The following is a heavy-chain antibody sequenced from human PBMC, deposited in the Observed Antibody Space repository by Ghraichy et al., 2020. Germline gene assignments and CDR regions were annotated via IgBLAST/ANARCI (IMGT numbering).Heavy chain of an antibody. J-gene: IGHJ5*02. V-gene: IGHV1-2*02. D-gene: IGHD2-8*01. CDR3: ARLRYCSNVRCPIGAGWFDP. CDR1: GYSFTDYF. CDR2: INPHSGST. Sequence: ASVKVSCKASGYSFTDYFMHWVRQAPGQGLEWMGLINPHSGSTKYAEKFQGRVSMTRDTSMTTAYMELSRLRSDDTAVYFCARLRYCSNVRCPIGAGWFDPWGQGTLVTVSS.